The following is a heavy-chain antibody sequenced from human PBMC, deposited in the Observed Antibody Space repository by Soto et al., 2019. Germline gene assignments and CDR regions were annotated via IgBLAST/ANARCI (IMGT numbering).Heavy chain of an antibody. CDR2: ISGSGGST. Sequence: PGGSLRLSCAASGFTFSSYAMSWVRQAPGKGLEWVSAISGSGGSTYYADSVEGRFTISRDNSKNTLYLQMNSLRAEDTAVYYCERFGELSHDAFDIWGQGTMVTVSS. V-gene: IGHV3-23*01. CDR3: ERFGELSHDAFDI. D-gene: IGHD3-10*01. CDR1: GFTFSSYA. J-gene: IGHJ3*02.